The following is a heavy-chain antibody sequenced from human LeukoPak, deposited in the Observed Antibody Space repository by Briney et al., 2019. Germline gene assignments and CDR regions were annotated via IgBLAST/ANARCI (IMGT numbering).Heavy chain of an antibody. CDR2: ISGSGGNT. CDR3: ANYGGIYWYYFDY. Sequence: PGGSLRLSCTASGFTFSSYAMSWVRQAPGQGLEWVSTISGSGGNTYYADSVKGRFTISRDNSKDTLYLQMNSLRADDTAAYYCANYGGIYWYYFDYWGQGTLVIVSS. V-gene: IGHV3-23*01. J-gene: IGHJ4*02. D-gene: IGHD1-26*01. CDR1: GFTFSSYA.